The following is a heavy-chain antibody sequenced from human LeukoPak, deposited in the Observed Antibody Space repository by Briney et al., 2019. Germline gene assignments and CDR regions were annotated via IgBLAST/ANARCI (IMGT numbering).Heavy chain of an antibody. Sequence: SETLSLTCTVSGGSISSYYWSWIRQPPGKGLEWIGYIYYSGSTNYNPSLKSRVTISVDTSKNQFSLKLSSVTAADTAVYYCARVYTAMATLDYWGQGTLVTVSS. CDR1: GGSISSYY. V-gene: IGHV4-59*01. D-gene: IGHD5-18*01. CDR2: IYYSGST. CDR3: ARVYTAMATLDY. J-gene: IGHJ4*02.